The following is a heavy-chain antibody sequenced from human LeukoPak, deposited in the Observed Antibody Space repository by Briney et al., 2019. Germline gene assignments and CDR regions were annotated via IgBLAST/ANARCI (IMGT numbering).Heavy chain of an antibody. J-gene: IGHJ4*02. CDR1: GFTFSSYS. V-gene: IGHV3-48*01. CDR3: ATGAYCDH. Sequence: PGGSLRLSCAASGFTFSSYSMNWVRQAPGKGLEWVSYISSSSSTIYYADSVKGRFTISRDNAKNSLYLQMNSLRAEDTAIYFCATGAYCDHWGQGTLVTVSS. CDR2: ISSSSSTI.